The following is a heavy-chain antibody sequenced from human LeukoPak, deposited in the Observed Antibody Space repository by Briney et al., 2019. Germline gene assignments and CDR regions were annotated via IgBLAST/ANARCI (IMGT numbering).Heavy chain of an antibody. V-gene: IGHV3-21*01. CDR2: ISSSGRYT. CDR3: ARVAEAAAFDY. Sequence: NTGGSLRLSCAASGFTFSSYSMNWVRQAPGKGLEWVSSISSSGRYTYYSDSVKGRFTISRDNAKNSLYLQMNSLRAEDTAVYYCARVAEAAAFDYWGQGTLVTVSS. J-gene: IGHJ4*02. D-gene: IGHD6-13*01. CDR1: GFTFSSYS.